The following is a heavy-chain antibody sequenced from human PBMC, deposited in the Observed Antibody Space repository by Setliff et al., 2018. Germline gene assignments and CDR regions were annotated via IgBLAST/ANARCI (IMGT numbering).Heavy chain of an antibody. CDR1: GGSFSTYH. CDR2: INHSGST. J-gene: IGHJ4*02. CDR3: TVYNTGSSKDHY. V-gene: IGHV4-34*01. Sequence: SETLSLTCAVYGGSFSTYHWIWIRQPPGKGLEWIGEINHSGSTNYNPSLNSRVAISVDTSKNQFSLKLSSVTAADTALYYCTVYNTGSSKDHYWGQGTPVTVSS. D-gene: IGHD2-8*02.